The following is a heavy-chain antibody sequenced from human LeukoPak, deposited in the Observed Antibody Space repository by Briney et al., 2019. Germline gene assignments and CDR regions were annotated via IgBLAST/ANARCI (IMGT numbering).Heavy chain of an antibody. J-gene: IGHJ2*01. CDR2: ISSSGLYI. CDR1: GFTLSSYA. CDR3: AREERDGYNYYWYFDL. D-gene: IGHD5-24*01. Sequence: GGSLRLSCAASGFTLSSYAMSWVRQAPGKGLEWVSSISSSGLYIYYADSVKGRFTISRDNAKNSLYLQMSSLRAEDTAVYYCAREERDGYNYYWYFDLWGRGTLVTVSS. V-gene: IGHV3-21*01.